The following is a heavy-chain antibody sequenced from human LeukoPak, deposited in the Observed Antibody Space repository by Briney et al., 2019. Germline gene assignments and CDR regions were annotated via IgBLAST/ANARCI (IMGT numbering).Heavy chain of an antibody. J-gene: IGHJ4*02. CDR3: ARERYFDY. CDR2: ISGSGDNT. V-gene: IGHV3-23*01. CDR1: GFTFSSYA. Sequence: GGSLRLSCAASGFTFSSYAMNWVRQAPGKGLEWVSIISGSGDNTHYTDSVKGRFTISRDNSKNTLFLQMNSLRAEDTAVYYCARERYFDYWGQGTLVTVSS.